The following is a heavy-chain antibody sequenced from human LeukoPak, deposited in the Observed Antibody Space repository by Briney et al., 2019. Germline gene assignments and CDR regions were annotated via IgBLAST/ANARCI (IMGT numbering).Heavy chain of an antibody. CDR1: GGSFSSGGYY. J-gene: IGHJ4*02. V-gene: IGHV4-30-2*01. CDR3: AREGDSSGYYGTHDY. Sequence: SETLSLTCTVSGGSFSSGGYYWSWIRQPPGKGLEWIGYIYHSGSTYYNPSLKSRVTISVDRSKNQFSLKLSSVTAADTAVYYCAREGDSSGYYGTHDYWGQGTLVTVSS. CDR2: IYHSGST. D-gene: IGHD3-22*01.